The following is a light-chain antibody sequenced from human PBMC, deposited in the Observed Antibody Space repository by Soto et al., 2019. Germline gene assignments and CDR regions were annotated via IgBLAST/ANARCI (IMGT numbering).Light chain of an antibody. V-gene: IGLV1-47*02. CDR3: AAWDDSLSVLV. Sequence: QSVLTQPPSASGTPGQRVPISCSGSSSNIGSNYVYWYQQLPGTAPKLLIYSNNQRPSGVPDRFSGSKSGTSASLAISGLRSEDEADYYCAAWDDSLSVLVFGGGTKVTVL. CDR1: SSNIGSNY. J-gene: IGLJ2*01. CDR2: SNN.